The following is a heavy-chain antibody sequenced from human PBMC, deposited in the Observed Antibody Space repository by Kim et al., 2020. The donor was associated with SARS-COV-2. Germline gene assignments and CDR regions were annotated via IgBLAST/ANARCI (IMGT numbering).Heavy chain of an antibody. V-gene: IGHV3-48*03. J-gene: IGHJ4*02. CDR2: ISSSGSTI. D-gene: IGHD1-1*01. CDR1: GFTFSSYE. CDR3: ARAQSTGTKGSIDY. Sequence: GGSLRLSCAASGFTFSSYEMNWVRQAPGKGLAWVSYISSSGSTIYYADSVKGRFTISRDNAKNSLYLQMNSLRAEDTAVYYCARAQSTGTKGSIDYWGQGTLVTVSS.